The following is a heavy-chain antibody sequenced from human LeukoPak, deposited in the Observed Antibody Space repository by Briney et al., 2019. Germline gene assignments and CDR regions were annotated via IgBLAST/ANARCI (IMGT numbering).Heavy chain of an antibody. V-gene: IGHV3-48*04. D-gene: IGHD1-26*01. CDR2: ISSSSSTI. J-gene: IGHJ4*02. CDR3: ARDEYSGSYYGNLGY. CDR1: GFTFSSYS. Sequence: GALRLSCAASGFTFSSYSMNWVGQAPGKGLEWVSYISSSSSTIYYADSVKGRFTISRDNAKNSLYLQMNSLRAEDSAVYYCARDEYSGSYYGNLGYWGQGTLVAVSS.